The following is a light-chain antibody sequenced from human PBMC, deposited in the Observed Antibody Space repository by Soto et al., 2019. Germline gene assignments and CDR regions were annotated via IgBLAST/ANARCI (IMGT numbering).Light chain of an antibody. Sequence: EIVLTQSPGTLSLSPGERATLSCRASQSVSSSYLAWYQQKPGQAPRLLIYGASNRATGIPDRFSDSGSGTDFTLTISRLEPEDFAVYYCQQYGSSPPYTFGQGTKLEIK. CDR2: GAS. J-gene: IGKJ2*01. V-gene: IGKV3-20*01. CDR3: QQYGSSPPYT. CDR1: QSVSSSY.